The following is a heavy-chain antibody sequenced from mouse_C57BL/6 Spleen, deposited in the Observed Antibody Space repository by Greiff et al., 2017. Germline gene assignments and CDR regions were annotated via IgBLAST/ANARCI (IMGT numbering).Heavy chain of an antibody. CDR1: GFTFSSYG. D-gene: IGHD1-1*01. CDR3: ARHSPTTVVATNYFDY. V-gene: IGHV5-6*01. CDR2: ISSGGSYT. Sequence: VESGGDLVTPGGSLKLSCAASGFTFSSYGMSWVRQTPDKRLEWVATISSGGSYTYYPDSVKGRFTISRDNAKNTLYLQMSSLKSEDTAMYYCARHSPTTVVATNYFDYWGQGTTLTVSS. J-gene: IGHJ2*01.